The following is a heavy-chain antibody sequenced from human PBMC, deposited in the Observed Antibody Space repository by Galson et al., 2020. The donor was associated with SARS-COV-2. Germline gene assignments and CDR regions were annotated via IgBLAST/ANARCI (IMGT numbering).Heavy chain of an antibody. J-gene: IGHJ4*02. Sequence: GESLKISCAASGFTFSSHWMSWVRQAPGKGLEWVANIKQDGSEKDYVDSVKGRFTISRDNARNSLYLQINSLRPEDTAVYYCARDCDGTCWFDYWGQGTLVTVSS. D-gene: IGHD2-15*01. CDR1: GFTFSSHW. CDR2: IKQDGSEK. V-gene: IGHV3-7*01. CDR3: ARDCDGTCWFDY.